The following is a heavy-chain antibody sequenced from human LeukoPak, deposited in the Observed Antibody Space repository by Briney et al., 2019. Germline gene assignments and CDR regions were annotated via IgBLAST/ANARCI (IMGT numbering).Heavy chain of an antibody. CDR1: GYTFTSYG. CDR2: ISAYNGNT. J-gene: IGHJ6*02. V-gene: IGHV1-18*01. Sequence: GASVKVSCKASGYTFTSYGISWVRQAPGQGLEWMGWISAYNGNTNYAQKLQGRVTMTTDTFTSTAYMELRSPRSDDTAVYYCARDAPVYYYDSSGYRRGYYYYGMDVWGQGTTVTVSS. CDR3: ARDAPVYYYDSSGYRRGYYYYGMDV. D-gene: IGHD3-22*01.